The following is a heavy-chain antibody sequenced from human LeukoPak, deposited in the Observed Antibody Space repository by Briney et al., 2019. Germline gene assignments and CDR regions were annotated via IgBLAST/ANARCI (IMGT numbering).Heavy chain of an antibody. V-gene: IGHV4-59*01. CDR2: IYYSGST. D-gene: IGHD1-1*01. CDR1: GGSISSYY. Sequence: RTLETLSLTCTVSGGSISSYYWSWIRQPPGKGLEWIGYIYYSGSTNYNPSLKSRVTISVDTSKNQFSLKLSSVTAADTAVYYCAKRVGWNDYWFDPWGQGTLVTVSS. CDR3: AKRVGWNDYWFDP. J-gene: IGHJ5*02.